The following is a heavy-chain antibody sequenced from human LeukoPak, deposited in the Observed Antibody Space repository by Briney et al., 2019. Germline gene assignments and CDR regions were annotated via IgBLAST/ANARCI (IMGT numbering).Heavy chain of an antibody. D-gene: IGHD3-10*01. Sequence: GGSLRLSCAASGFTFSSYAMSWVRQAPGKGLEWVSAISGSGGSTYYADSVKGRFTISRDNPKNTLYLQMSSLRAEDTAVYYCARDLSGSYSYGGQGTLVTVSS. CDR3: ARDLSGSYSY. V-gene: IGHV3-23*01. J-gene: IGHJ4*02. CDR1: GFTFSSYA. CDR2: ISGSGGST.